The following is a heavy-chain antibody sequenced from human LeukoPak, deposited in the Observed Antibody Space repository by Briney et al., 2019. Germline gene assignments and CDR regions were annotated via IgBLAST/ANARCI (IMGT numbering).Heavy chain of an antibody. Sequence: GGSLRLSCSASGFTFSSYAMHWVRQAPGKGLEYVSAISGNGGNTYYADSLKGRFTISRDNSKNTLYLQMSSLRVEDTAVYYCVITSVTGPLDYWGQGTLVTVSS. CDR3: VITSVTGPLDY. CDR1: GFTFSSYA. D-gene: IGHD4-11*01. CDR2: ISGNGGNT. V-gene: IGHV3-64D*09. J-gene: IGHJ4*02.